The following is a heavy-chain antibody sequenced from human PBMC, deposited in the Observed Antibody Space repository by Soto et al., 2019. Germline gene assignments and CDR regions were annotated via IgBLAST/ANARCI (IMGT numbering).Heavy chain of an antibody. V-gene: IGHV1-69*13. CDR1: GGAFSSYA. CDR3: ARDRTHFYCNDGLATWFYT. Sequence: SARVYCKASGGAFSSYAISWVRQAPGQGLEWMGGIIPIFGTANYAQKFQGRVTITADESTSTAYMELSSLRSEDTAVYYCARDRTHFYCNDGLATWFYTRSQRTAVPVSS. CDR2: IIPIFGTA. D-gene: IGHD2-15*01. J-gene: IGHJ5*01.